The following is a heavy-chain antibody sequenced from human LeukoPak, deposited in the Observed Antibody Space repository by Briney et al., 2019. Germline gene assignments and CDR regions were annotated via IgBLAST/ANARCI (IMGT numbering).Heavy chain of an antibody. CDR3: ARGLSITTCYYY. CDR1: GGSISSSNYY. J-gene: IGHJ4*02. V-gene: IGHV4-39*01. CDR2: IYYSGST. D-gene: IGHD2-2*01. Sequence: SETLSLTCTVSGGSISSSNYYWGWLRQTPGKGLEWIGSIYYSGSTYYHPSLKRRVAISVDTSKNQFSLKLTFVTAADTAVYYCARGLSITTCYYYWGQGTLVTVSS.